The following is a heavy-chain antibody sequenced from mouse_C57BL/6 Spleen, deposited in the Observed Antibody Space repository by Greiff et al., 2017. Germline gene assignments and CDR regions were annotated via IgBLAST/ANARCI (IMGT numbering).Heavy chain of an antibody. CDR1: GYAFSSYW. CDR2: IYPGDGDT. V-gene: IGHV1-80*01. Sequence: QVQLQQSGAELVKPGASVKISCKASGYAFSSYWMNWVKQRPGKGLEWIGQIYPGDGDTNYNGKFKGKATLTADKSSSPAYMQLSSLTSEDSAVYFCARDYYGSSWFAYWGQGTLVTVSA. CDR3: ARDYYGSSWFAY. D-gene: IGHD1-1*01. J-gene: IGHJ3*01.